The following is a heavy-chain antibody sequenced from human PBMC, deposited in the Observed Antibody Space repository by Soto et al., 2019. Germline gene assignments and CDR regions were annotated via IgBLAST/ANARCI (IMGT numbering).Heavy chain of an antibody. V-gene: IGHV1-3*01. J-gene: IGHJ4*02. CDR2: INAGNGNT. D-gene: IGHD6-19*01. CDR3: ARAYSSGWYSFDY. CDR1: GYTFTSYA. Sequence: QVQLVQSGAEVKKPGASVKVSCKASGYTFTSYAMHWVRQAPGQRLEWMGWINAGNGNTKYSQKFQGRVTITRDTSASTAYMELSSLRSEDTAVYYCARAYSSGWYSFDYWGQGTLVTVSS.